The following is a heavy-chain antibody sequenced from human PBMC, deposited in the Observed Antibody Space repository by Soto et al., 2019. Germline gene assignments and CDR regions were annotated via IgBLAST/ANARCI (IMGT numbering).Heavy chain of an antibody. J-gene: IGHJ4*02. CDR1: GFTFSSYA. CDR2: ISYDGSNK. V-gene: IGHV3-30-3*01. CDR3: ARDGDVDTAMVDKGDFDY. D-gene: IGHD5-18*01. Sequence: QVQMVESGGGVVQPGRSLRLSCAASGFTFSSYAMHWVRQAPGKGLEWVAVISYDGSNKYYEDSVKGRFTISRDNSKNTLYLQMNSLRAEDTAVYYCARDGDVDTAMVDKGDFDYRGQGTLVTVSS.